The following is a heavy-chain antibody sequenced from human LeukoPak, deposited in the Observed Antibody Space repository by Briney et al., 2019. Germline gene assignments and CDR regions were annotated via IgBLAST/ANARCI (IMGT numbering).Heavy chain of an antibody. CDR2: ISAYNGNT. Sequence: GASVRVSCKASGYTFTSYGISWVRQAPGQGLEWMGWISAYNGNTNYAQKLQGRVTMTTDTSTSTAYMELRSLRSDDTAVYYCARDSSGNPYGDYEGYWGQGPLVTVSS. J-gene: IGHJ4*02. CDR1: GYTFTSYG. CDR3: ARDSSGNPYGDYEGY. V-gene: IGHV1-18*01. D-gene: IGHD4-17*01.